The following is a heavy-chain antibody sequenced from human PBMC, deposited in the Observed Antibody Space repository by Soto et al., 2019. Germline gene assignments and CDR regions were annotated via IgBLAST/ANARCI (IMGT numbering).Heavy chain of an antibody. D-gene: IGHD4-17*01. Sequence: QVQLVQSGAEVRKPGASVKVSCKASGYTFIWYTIQLVRQAPGQRPEWMGSLDPDKGNTEYSQNFQGRVTFTRDTSANTIYLELSGLRPEDTAVYYCARGGESVTEYWGQGTLVTVS. CDR1: GYTFIWYT. J-gene: IGHJ4*02. CDR3: ARGGESVTEY. V-gene: IGHV1-3*01. CDR2: LDPDKGNT.